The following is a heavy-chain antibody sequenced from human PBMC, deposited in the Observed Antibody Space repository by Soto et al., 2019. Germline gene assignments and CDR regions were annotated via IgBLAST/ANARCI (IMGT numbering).Heavy chain of an antibody. J-gene: IGHJ4*02. CDR2: ISYSGST. CDR3: ARAPMVRGVPYDFDF. V-gene: IGHV4-30-4*01. Sequence: SETLSLTCTVSGGSISSGNYYWSWIRQPPGKGLEWIGFISYSGSTYYSLSLKSRVTIPVDTSKNQFFLKLSSVTAADTAVYFCARAPMVRGVPYDFDFWGQGTLVTVSS. D-gene: IGHD3-10*01. CDR1: GGSISSGNYY.